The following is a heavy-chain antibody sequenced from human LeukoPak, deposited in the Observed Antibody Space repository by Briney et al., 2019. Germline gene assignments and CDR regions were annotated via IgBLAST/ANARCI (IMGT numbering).Heavy chain of an antibody. CDR3: AKAEAVAGAFDY. CDR2: ISYDGSNK. V-gene: IGHV3-30*18. CDR1: GFTFSSYG. D-gene: IGHD6-19*01. Sequence: PGRSLRLSCAASGFTFSSYGMHWVRQAPGKGLEWVAVISYDGSNKYYADSVKGRFTISRDNSKNTLYLQMNSLRAEDTAVYYCAKAEAVAGAFDYWGQGTLVTVSS. J-gene: IGHJ4*02.